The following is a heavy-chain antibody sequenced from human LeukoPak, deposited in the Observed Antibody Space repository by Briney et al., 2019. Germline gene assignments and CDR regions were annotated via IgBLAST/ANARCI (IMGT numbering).Heavy chain of an antibody. Sequence: SETLSLTCAVYGGSFSGYYWSWIRQPPGKGLEWIGEINHSGSTNYNPSLKSRVTISVDTSKNQFSLKLSSVTAADTAVYYCARVSYGGYEDYLGQGTLVTVSS. CDR3: ARVSYGGYEDY. CDR1: GGSFSGYY. V-gene: IGHV4-34*01. J-gene: IGHJ4*02. CDR2: INHSGST. D-gene: IGHD5-12*01.